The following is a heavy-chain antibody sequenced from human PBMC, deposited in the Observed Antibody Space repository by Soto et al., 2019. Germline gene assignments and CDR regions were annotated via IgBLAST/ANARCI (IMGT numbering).Heavy chain of an antibody. CDR3: ARGRYGSYPDYYYYGMDV. CDR1: GFTFSSYD. D-gene: IGHD1-26*01. J-gene: IGHJ6*02. CDR2: IGTAGDP. V-gene: IGHV3-13*05. Sequence: EVQLVESGGGLVQPGGSLRLSCAASGFTFSSYDMHWVRQATGKGLEWVSAIGTAGDPYYPGSVKGRFTISRENAKNSLYLQMNSLRAGDTAVYYCARGRYGSYPDYYYYGMDVWGQGTTVTVSS.